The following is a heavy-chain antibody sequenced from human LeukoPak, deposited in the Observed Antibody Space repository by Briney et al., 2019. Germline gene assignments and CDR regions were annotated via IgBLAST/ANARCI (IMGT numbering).Heavy chain of an antibody. J-gene: IGHJ4*02. V-gene: IGHV3-23*01. D-gene: IGHD3-22*01. CDR3: AKVRDDSSGYYYSYYFDY. CDR2: ISGSGGST. Sequence: GGSLRLYCAASGFTFSSYAMSWVRQAPGKGLEWVSAISGSGGSTYYADSVKGRFTISRDNSKNTLYLQMNSLRAEDTAVYYCAKVRDDSSGYYYSYYFDYWGQGTLVTVSS. CDR1: GFTFSSYA.